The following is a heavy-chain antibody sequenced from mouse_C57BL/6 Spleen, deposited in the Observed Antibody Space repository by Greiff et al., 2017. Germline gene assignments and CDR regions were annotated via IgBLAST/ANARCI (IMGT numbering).Heavy chain of an antibody. V-gene: IGHV1-15*01. J-gene: IGHJ2*01. CDR3: TRGSWYGSSQPFGD. Sequence: QVQLQQSGAELVRPGASVTLSCKASGYTFTDYEMHWVKQTPVHGLEWIGAIDPETGGTAYNQKFKGKAILTADKSSSTAYMELRSLTSEDSAVYYCTRGSWYGSSQPFGDWGKGTTLTVSS. CDR2: IDPETGGT. CDR1: GYTFTDYE. D-gene: IGHD1-1*01.